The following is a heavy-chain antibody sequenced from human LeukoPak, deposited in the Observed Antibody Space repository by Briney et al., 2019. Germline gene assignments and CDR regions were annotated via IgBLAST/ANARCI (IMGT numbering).Heavy chain of an antibody. CDR1: GFTFSRYA. CDR2: ISYDGSNT. D-gene: IGHD3-10*01. Sequence: PGGSLRLSCAASGFTFSRYAMHWVRQAPGKGLEWVAVISYDGSNTYYADSVKGRFTISRDNSKNMLYLQMNSLRAEDTAVYYCAKPYYYGSRSYMDYWGQGTLVTVSS. V-gene: IGHV3-30*18. J-gene: IGHJ4*02. CDR3: AKPYYYGSRSYMDY.